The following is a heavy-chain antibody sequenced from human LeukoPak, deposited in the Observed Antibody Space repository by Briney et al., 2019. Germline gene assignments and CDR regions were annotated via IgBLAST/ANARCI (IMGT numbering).Heavy chain of an antibody. J-gene: IGHJ4*02. D-gene: IGHD6-6*01. CDR1: GYTFTGYY. Sequence: GASVKVSCEASGYTFTGYYMHWVRQAPGQGLEWMGWINTNSGGTNYAQKFQGRVTMTRDTSISTAYMELSRLRSDDTAVYYCAREGLAARPYFDYWGQGTLVTVSS. CDR3: AREGLAARPYFDY. CDR2: INTNSGGT. V-gene: IGHV1-2*02.